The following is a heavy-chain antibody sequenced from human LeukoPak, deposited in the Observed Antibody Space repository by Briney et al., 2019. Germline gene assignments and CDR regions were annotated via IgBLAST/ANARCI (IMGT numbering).Heavy chain of an antibody. D-gene: IGHD2/OR15-2a*01. CDR1: GFSFSSYS. J-gene: IGHJ4*02. Sequence: GGSLRLSCAASGFSFSSYSMNWVRQAPGKGLEWISYIRRDGSRIYYADSVEGRFTISRDNAKNSLYLQMDSLRDEDTAVYYCTRDPHALDFWGQGTLVTVSS. V-gene: IGHV3-48*02. CDR3: TRDPHALDF. CDR2: IRRDGSRI.